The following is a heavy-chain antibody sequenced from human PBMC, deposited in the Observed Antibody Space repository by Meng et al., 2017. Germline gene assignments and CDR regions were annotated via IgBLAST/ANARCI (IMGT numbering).Heavy chain of an antibody. CDR3: ARDTVTTYYYYYGMDV. CDR2: IWYDGSNK. J-gene: IGHJ6*02. CDR1: GFTFSSYG. Sequence: GESLKISCAASGFTFSSYGMHWVRQAPGKGLEWVAVIWYDGSNKYYADSVKGRFTISRDNSKNTLYLQMNSLRAEDTAVYYCARDTVTTYYYYYGMDVWGQGTTVTVSS. D-gene: IGHD4-17*01. V-gene: IGHV3-33*01.